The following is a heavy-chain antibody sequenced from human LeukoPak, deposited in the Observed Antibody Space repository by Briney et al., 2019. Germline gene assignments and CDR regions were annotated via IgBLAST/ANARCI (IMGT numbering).Heavy chain of an antibody. J-gene: IGHJ4*02. D-gene: IGHD3-10*01. V-gene: IGHV3-23*01. CDR3: AKGGFGRPFDY. CDR1: GYTFSSYA. CDR2: ISGSGGST. Sequence: PGGSLRFSCAASGYTFSSYAMSWVRQAPGKGLEWVSVISGSGGSTYYVDSVQGRFTISRDNSKNTLFLQMDSLRAEDTAVYYCAKGGFGRPFDYWGQGTLVTVSS.